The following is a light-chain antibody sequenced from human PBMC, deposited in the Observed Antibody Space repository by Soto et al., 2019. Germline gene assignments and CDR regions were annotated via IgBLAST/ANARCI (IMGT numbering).Light chain of an antibody. V-gene: IGLV2-23*03. CDR1: SSDVGTYNL. J-gene: IGLJ1*01. CDR3: YSFAGTNNVSYV. CDR2: EGT. Sequence: QSVLTQPASVSGSPGQSISISCTGPSSDVGTYNLVSWYQQHPDKAPKVILYEGTKRPSGVSPRFSGSQSGNTASLTISGLQAEDEAVYFCYSFAGTNNVSYVFGPGTKLTVL.